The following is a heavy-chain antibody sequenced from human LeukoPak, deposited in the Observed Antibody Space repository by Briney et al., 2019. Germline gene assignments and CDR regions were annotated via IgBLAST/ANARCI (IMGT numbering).Heavy chain of an antibody. Sequence: PSETLSLTCTVSGGSISSYYWSWIRQPPGKGLEWIGYIYYSGSTNYNPSLKSRVTISVDTSKNQFSLKLSSVTAAGTAVYYCARGSGEMATIADYWGQGTLVTVSS. J-gene: IGHJ4*02. CDR1: GGSISSYY. CDR2: IYYSGST. V-gene: IGHV4-59*01. CDR3: ARGSGEMATIADY. D-gene: IGHD5-24*01.